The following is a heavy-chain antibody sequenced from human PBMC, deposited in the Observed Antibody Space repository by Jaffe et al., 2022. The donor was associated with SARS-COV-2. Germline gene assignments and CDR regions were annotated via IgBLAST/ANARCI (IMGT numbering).Heavy chain of an antibody. CDR1: GFTFSNAW. J-gene: IGHJ5*02. CDR3: ATACYFGSGTYCRFDP. D-gene: IGHD3-10*01. V-gene: IGHV3-15*01. Sequence: EVQLVESGGGLVQPGGSLRLSCAASGFTFSNAWMSWVRQAPGKGLEWVGRIKTRSEGGTTDYAAPVKGRFTISRDDSKNTVYLQMDNLKTEDTAVYYCATACYFGSGTYCRFDPWGQGTLVTVSS. CDR2: IKTRSEGGTT.